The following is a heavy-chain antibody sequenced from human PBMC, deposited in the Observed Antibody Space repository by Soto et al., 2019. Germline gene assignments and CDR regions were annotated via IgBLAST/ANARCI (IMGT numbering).Heavy chain of an antibody. J-gene: IGHJ6*02. CDR1: GYTFTSYD. Sequence: GASVKVSCKASGYTFTSYDINWVRQATGQGLEWMGWMNPNSGNTGYAQKFQGRVTMTRNTSISTAYMELSSLRSDDTAVYYCAREIAAVDDRYSAEGWYYGMDVWGQGTTVTVSS. CDR2: MNPNSGNT. CDR3: AREIAAVDDRYSAEGWYYGMDV. V-gene: IGHV1-8*01. D-gene: IGHD6-13*01.